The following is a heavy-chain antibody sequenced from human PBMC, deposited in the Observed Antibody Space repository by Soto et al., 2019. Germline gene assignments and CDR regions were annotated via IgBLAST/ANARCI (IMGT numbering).Heavy chain of an antibody. Sequence: ASVKVSCKASGYTFTSYGIIWVRQAPGQGLEWRGWISAYNGNTNHAQKLQGRVTMTTDTSTSTAYMELRSLRSDATAVYYCARDQRDDYGGNSNAFDIWGQGTMVTVSS. CDR3: ARDQRDDYGGNSNAFDI. D-gene: IGHD4-17*01. V-gene: IGHV1-18*01. CDR1: GYTFTSYG. CDR2: ISAYNGNT. J-gene: IGHJ3*02.